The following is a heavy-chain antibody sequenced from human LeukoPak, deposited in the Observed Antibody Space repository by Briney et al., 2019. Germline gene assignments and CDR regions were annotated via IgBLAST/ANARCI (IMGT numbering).Heavy chain of an antibody. D-gene: IGHD2-15*01. CDR1: GGSITSSNYY. Sequence: SETLSLTCTVSGGSITSSNYYWGWVSQPPGKGLEWIASIYYSGITYHNPSLKSRVTISVDTSKNQFSLKLSSVTATDTAVYHCARHERFCSGGSCYGPDAFDIWGQGTMVTVSS. V-gene: IGHV4-39*01. CDR2: IYYSGIT. J-gene: IGHJ3*02. CDR3: ARHERFCSGGSCYGPDAFDI.